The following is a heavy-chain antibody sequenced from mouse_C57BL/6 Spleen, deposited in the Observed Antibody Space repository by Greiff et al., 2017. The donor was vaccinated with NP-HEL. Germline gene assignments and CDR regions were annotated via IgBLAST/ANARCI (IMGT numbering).Heavy chain of an antibody. V-gene: IGHV1-64*01. CDR3: ARGDDGYYGYFDV. CDR2: IHPNSGST. J-gene: IGHJ1*03. CDR1: GYTFTSYW. Sequence: QVQLQQSGAELVKPGASVKLSCKASGYTFTSYWMHWVKQRPGQGLEWIGMIHPNSGSTNYNEKFKSKATLTVDKSSSTAYMQLSSLTSEDSAVYYCARGDDGYYGYFDVWGTGTTVTVSS. D-gene: IGHD2-3*01.